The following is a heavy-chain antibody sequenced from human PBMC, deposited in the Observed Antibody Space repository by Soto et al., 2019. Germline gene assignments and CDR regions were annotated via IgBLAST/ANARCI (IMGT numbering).Heavy chain of an antibody. J-gene: IGHJ5*02. Sequence: LGESLKISCKGSGYKFSTYWITWVRQMPGKGLEWMGKIDPSDFYTKYSPSFEGHVTISVNKSISTAYLQWSSLKASDSAMYYCARRGGFGELLSPWGQGTLVTVS. V-gene: IGHV5-10-1*01. CDR3: ARRGGFGELLSP. CDR1: GYKFSTYW. CDR2: IDPSDFYT. D-gene: IGHD3-10*01.